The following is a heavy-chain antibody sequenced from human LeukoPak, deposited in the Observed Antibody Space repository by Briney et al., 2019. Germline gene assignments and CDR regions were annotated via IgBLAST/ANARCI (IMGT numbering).Heavy chain of an antibody. D-gene: IGHD3-9*01. CDR3: ARGYFDWFPNWFDP. V-gene: IGHV4-4*07. CDR2: IYTSGST. CDR1: GGSISSYY. Sequence: NPSETLSLTCTVSGGSISSYYWSWIRQPAGKGLEWIGRIYTSGSTDYNPSLKSRVTISVDTSKNQFSLKLSSVTAADTAVYYCARGYFDWFPNWFDPWGQGTLVTVSS. J-gene: IGHJ5*02.